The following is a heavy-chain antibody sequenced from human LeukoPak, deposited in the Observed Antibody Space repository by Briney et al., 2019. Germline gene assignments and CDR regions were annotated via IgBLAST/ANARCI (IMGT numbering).Heavy chain of an antibody. J-gene: IGHJ4*02. CDR3: ARDQGDILTGSDY. Sequence: ASVKVSCKASGYTFTTYGINWVRQAPGQGLEWMGWISGYNGNTKYPQKLQGRVTMTTDTSTSTAYLELRSLRSDDTAVYYCARDQGDILTGSDYWGQGTLVTVSS. D-gene: IGHD3-9*01. CDR2: ISGYNGNT. V-gene: IGHV1-18*01. CDR1: GYTFTTYG.